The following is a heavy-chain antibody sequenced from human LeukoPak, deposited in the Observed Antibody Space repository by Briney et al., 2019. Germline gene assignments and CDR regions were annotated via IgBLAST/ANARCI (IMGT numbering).Heavy chain of an antibody. CDR1: GFTLSNYW. D-gene: IGHD1-26*01. CDR2: INTDGSST. J-gene: IGHJ3*01. CDR3: ARVIGWDEPFDL. Sequence: GGSLRLSCAASGFTLSNYWIHWVRHAPGKGLVWVSRINTDGSSTNYADSVRGRFTVSRDNAKNTLYLQMNSLRVEDTAVYYCARVIGWDEPFDLWGHGTLVTVSS. V-gene: IGHV3-74*01.